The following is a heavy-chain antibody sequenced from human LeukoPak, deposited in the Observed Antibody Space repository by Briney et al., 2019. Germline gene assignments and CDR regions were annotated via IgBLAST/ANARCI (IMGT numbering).Heavy chain of an antibody. Sequence: GGSLRLSCAASGFTFSNYNMNWVRQAPGKGLEWVSYISSSSGIIYYADSVKGRFTISRDNAKNSLYLQMNSLRAEDSAVYYCARSGYCTSTSCLNGRGAFDIWGQGTMVTVSS. CDR2: ISSSSGII. CDR3: ARSGYCTSTSCLNGRGAFDI. CDR1: GFTFSNYN. J-gene: IGHJ3*02. V-gene: IGHV3-48*04. D-gene: IGHD2-2*01.